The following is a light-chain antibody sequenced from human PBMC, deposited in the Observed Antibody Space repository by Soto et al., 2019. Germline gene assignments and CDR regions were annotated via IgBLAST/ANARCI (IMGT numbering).Light chain of an antibody. CDR1: SGYSNYK. CDR3: GADHGSGSNFVKV. CDR2: VGTGGIVG. Sequence: QPVLTQPPSASASLGASVTLTCTLSSGYSNYKVDWYQQRPGKGPRFVMRVGTGGIVGSKGDGIPDRFSVLGSGLNRYLTIKNIQEEDESDYHCGADHGSGSNFVKVFGRGTKLTVL. V-gene: IGLV9-49*01. J-gene: IGLJ3*02.